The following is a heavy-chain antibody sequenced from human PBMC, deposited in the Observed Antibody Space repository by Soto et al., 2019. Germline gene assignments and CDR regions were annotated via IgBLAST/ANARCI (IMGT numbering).Heavy chain of an antibody. CDR2: ISKDGSVK. CDR3: ARSRSGAVPDSFGY. D-gene: IGHD3-3*01. J-gene: IGHJ1*01. CDR1: GFMFSRYA. V-gene: IGHV3-30-3*01. Sequence: QVQLVESGGRVVQPGGSLRLSCAASGFMFSRYAIHWVRQAPGKGLEWLAVISKDGSVKYYADSVRGRFSISRDKSKNTVYLEMNGMRDDDTAVFYCARSRSGAVPDSFGYWGQGTLVTVSS.